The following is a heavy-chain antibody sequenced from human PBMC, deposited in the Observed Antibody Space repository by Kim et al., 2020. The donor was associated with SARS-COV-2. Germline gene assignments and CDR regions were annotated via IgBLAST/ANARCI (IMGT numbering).Heavy chain of an antibody. J-gene: IGHJ6*03. CDR3: ARDQISYYYMDV. V-gene: IGHV1-69*04. Sequence: NYQQKFQGRVTITADKSTSTAYMELSSLRSEDTAVYYCARDQISYYYMDVWGKGTTVTVSS.